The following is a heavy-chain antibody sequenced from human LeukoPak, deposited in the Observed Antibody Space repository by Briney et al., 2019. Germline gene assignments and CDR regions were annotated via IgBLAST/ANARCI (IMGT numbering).Heavy chain of an antibody. CDR3: ARHFRRDGYNYYHGQYYFDY. CDR2: IYTSGST. V-gene: IGHV4-61*02. D-gene: IGHD5-24*01. J-gene: IGHJ4*02. Sequence: SETLSLTCTVSGGSISSGSYYWSWIRQPAGKGLEWIGRIYTSGSTNYNPSLKSRVTISVDTSKNQFSLKLSSVTAADTAVYYCARHFRRDGYNYYHGQYYFDYWGQGTLVTVSS. CDR1: GGSISSGSYY.